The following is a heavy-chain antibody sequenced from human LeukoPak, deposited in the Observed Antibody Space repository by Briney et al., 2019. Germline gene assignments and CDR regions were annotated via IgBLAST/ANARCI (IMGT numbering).Heavy chain of an antibody. D-gene: IGHD3-22*01. Sequence: ASETLSLTCTVSGGSITSSNYYWGWIRQPPEKGLEWIGTFYYSGSTYYSPSLKSRVTISVDTSKNQFSLTLSSVTAADTAVYYCARDLNYYDSSWPPFDYWGQGTLVTVSS. CDR1: GGSITSSNYY. J-gene: IGHJ4*02. CDR3: ARDLNYYDSSWPPFDY. CDR2: FYYSGST. V-gene: IGHV4-39*07.